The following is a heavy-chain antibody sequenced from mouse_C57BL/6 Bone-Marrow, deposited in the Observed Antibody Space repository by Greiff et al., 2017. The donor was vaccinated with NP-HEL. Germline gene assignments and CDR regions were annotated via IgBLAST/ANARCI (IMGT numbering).Heavy chain of an antibody. Sequence: EVKLMESGEGLVKPGGSLKLSCAASGFTFSSYAMSWVRQTPEKRLEWVAYISSGGDYIYYADTVKGRFTISSDNARNTLYLQMSSLKSEDTAMYYCTRDPHYYGSSLFAYWGQGTLVTVSA. CDR3: TRDPHYYGSSLFAY. CDR1: GFTFSSYA. CDR2: ISSGGDYI. D-gene: IGHD1-1*01. J-gene: IGHJ3*01. V-gene: IGHV5-9-1*02.